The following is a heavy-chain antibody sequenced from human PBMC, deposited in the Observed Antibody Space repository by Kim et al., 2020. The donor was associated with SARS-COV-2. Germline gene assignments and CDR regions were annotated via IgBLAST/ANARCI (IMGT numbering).Heavy chain of an antibody. J-gene: IGHJ4*02. Sequence: GGSLRLSCAASGFTFDDYTMHWVRQAPGKGLEWVSLISWDGGSTYYADSVKGRFTISRDNSKNSLYLQMNSLRTEDTALYYCAKDQEQLTSGDCFSDWGQGTLVTVSS. V-gene: IGHV3-43*01. CDR2: ISWDGGST. CDR1: GFTFDDYT. CDR3: AKDQEQLTSGDCFSD. D-gene: IGHD2-21*02.